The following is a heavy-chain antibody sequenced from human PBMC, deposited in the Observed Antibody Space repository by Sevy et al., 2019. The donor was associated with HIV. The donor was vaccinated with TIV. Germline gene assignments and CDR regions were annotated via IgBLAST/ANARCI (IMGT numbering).Heavy chain of an antibody. CDR3: ARGRGVPAAILGWFDP. Sequence: SETLSLTCTVSGGSISSYYWSWIRQPPGKGLGWVGYIYYRGSNNYNPSLKSRVTLTVDTSKNQFCLKLGSVTAADTAVYYCARGRGVPAAILGWFDPWGQGTLVTVSS. CDR2: IYYRGSN. CDR1: GGSISSYY. J-gene: IGHJ5*02. D-gene: IGHD2-2*01. V-gene: IGHV4-59*01.